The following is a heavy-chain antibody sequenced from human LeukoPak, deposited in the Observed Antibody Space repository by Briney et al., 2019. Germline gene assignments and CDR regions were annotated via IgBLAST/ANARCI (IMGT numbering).Heavy chain of an antibody. CDR3: ARDNWYKFDY. CDR1: GFIFSTYT. Sequence: PGGSLRLSCAASGFIFSTYTMSWVRQAPGKGLEWVSSISSSSSNIYYADSVKGRFTISRDNAKNSLYLQMNSLRAEDTAVYYCARDNWYKFDYWGQGTLVTVSS. J-gene: IGHJ4*02. V-gene: IGHV3-21*01. CDR2: ISSSSSNI. D-gene: IGHD1/OR15-1a*01.